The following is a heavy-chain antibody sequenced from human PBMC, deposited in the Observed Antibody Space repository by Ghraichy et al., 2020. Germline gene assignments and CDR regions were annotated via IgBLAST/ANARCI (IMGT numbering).Heavy chain of an antibody. CDR2: FSGSTSGT. D-gene: IGHD3-3*01. V-gene: IGHV3-23*01. CDR1: GFTFSTYA. CDR3: AKDFGGSPYYFDS. J-gene: IGHJ4*02. Sequence: GGSLRLSCVASGFTFSTYAMSWVRQAPEKGLEWVSTFSGSTSGTYYADSVKGRFTISRDNSKNTLYLQMNSLRADDTAIYYCAKDFGGSPYYFDSWGLGTLVTVSS.